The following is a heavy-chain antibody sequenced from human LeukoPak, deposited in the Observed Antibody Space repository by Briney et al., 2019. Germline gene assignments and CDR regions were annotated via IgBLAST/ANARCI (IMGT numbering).Heavy chain of an antibody. D-gene: IGHD6-13*01. J-gene: IGHJ4*02. CDR3: ARYLYSSPLRPQYYFDY. V-gene: IGHV4-34*01. Sequence: SETLSLTSAVPGGSSCGYYWSCIRQRPGKGRGWIGQINHSGSTNYNPSLKSRVTISVATSKNQSSLKLSSVTAADTAVYYCARYLYSSPLRPQYYFDYWGQGTLVTVSS. CDR1: GGSSCGYY. CDR2: INHSGST.